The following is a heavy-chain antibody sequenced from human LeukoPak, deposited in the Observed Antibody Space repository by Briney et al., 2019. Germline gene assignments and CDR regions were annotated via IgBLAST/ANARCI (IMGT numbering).Heavy chain of an antibody. Sequence: SETLSLTCTVSGGSISSGGYYWSWIRQHPGKGLEWIGYIYYSGSTYYNPSLKSRVTISVDTSKNQFSLKLSSVTAADTAVYYCARATSSEYYYGSGSYYKGKKFDPWGQGTLVTVSS. CDR1: GGSISSGGYY. D-gene: IGHD3-10*01. CDR2: IYYSGST. V-gene: IGHV4-31*03. CDR3: ARATSSEYYYGSGSYYKGKKFDP. J-gene: IGHJ5*02.